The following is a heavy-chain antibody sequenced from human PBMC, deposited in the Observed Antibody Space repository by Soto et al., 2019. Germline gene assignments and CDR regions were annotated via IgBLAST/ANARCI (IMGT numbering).Heavy chain of an antibody. CDR3: ARTVRMNGLEYGLDG. J-gene: IGHJ6*02. Sequence: QVQLVQSGPEVRKPRASVNISCKASGYTLKTYDLYWVRQAPGQRLEWMGRITAANDDTRYSQNFQGTVTITWDTSAKTGYVGMSGLRAEDTAVYFGARTVRMNGLEYGLDGWGQGTTGSV. CDR1: GYTLKTYD. D-gene: IGHD6-6*01. V-gene: IGHV1-3*01. CDR2: ITAANDDT.